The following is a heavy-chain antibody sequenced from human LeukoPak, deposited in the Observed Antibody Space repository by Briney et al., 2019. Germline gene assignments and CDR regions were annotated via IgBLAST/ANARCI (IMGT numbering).Heavy chain of an antibody. V-gene: IGHV4-39*07. D-gene: IGHD4-17*01. CDR3: ATVHERYGDPPAFDI. J-gene: IGHJ3*02. CDR1: GGSISSSSYY. Sequence: SETLSLTCTVSGGSISSSSYYWGWIRQPPGKGLEWIGSIYYSGSTYYNPSLKSRVTISVDTSKNQFSLKLSSVTAADTAVYYCATVHERYGDPPAFDIWGQGTMVTVSS. CDR2: IYYSGST.